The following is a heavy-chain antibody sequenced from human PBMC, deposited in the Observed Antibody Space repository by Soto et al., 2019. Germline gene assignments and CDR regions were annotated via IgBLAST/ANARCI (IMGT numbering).Heavy chain of an antibody. J-gene: IGHJ4*02. D-gene: IGHD3-22*01. CDR2: KYHTGSS. Sequence: QVQLRESGPGLVKPSETLSLTCTVSGGSISTSQWWSWLRQPPGKGLEWIGEKYHTGSSNYNTSLKSRVTISVDKSKNQFSLKLTSVAAADTDVYYCASKTYESKGTFDYWGQGTLVTVSS. V-gene: IGHV4-4*02. CDR3: ASKTYESKGTFDY. CDR1: GGSISTSQW.